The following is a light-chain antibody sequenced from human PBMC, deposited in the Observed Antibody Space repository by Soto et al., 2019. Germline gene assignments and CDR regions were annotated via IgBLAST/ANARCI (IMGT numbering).Light chain of an antibody. V-gene: IGKV3-20*01. CDR1: QSVSSSY. CDR3: QQYGSPSFT. Sequence: EIVLTQSPGTLSLSPGERATLSCRARQSVSSSYLAWYQQKPGQAPRLLIYGASSRATGIPDRFSGSGSGTDFTLTISRLEPEDFAVYYCQQYGSPSFTFGPGTKVDIK. CDR2: GAS. J-gene: IGKJ3*01.